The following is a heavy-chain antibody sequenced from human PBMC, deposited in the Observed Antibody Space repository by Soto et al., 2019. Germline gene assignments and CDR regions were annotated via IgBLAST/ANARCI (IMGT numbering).Heavy chain of an antibody. CDR1: GFTFSSYG. J-gene: IGHJ6*03. CDR2: IWYDGSNK. V-gene: IGHV3-33*01. CDR3: ARDPRGEWPTRLMDV. D-gene: IGHD3-10*01. Sequence: GGSLRLSCAASGFTFSSYGMHWVRQAPGKGLEWVAVIWYDGSNKYYADSVKGRFTISRDNSKNTLYLQMNSLRAEDTAVYYCARDPRGEWPTRLMDVWGKGTTVTVSS.